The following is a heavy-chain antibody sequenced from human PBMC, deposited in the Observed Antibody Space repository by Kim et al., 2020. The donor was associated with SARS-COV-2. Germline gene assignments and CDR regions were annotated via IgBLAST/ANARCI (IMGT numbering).Heavy chain of an antibody. CDR1: GLTFRSYW. Sequence: GGSLRLSCVASGLTFRSYWMSWVRQAPGKGLEWVANIDQDGRKNFYVDSVKGRFTISRDNARNSLSLQMNSLTGEDTAVYFCATYYGGRSFPYWGRGTLVAVSS. CDR3: ATYYGGRSFPY. D-gene: IGHD4-17*01. CDR2: IDQDGRKN. J-gene: IGHJ4*02. V-gene: IGHV3-7*01.